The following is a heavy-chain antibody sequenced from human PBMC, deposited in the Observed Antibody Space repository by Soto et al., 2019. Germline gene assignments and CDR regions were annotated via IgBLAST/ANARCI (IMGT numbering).Heavy chain of an antibody. V-gene: IGHV3-23*01. CDR3: AKRPRGQAVAGKQSPDQSERKYGMDV. CDR1: GFTFSSYA. J-gene: IGHJ6*02. Sequence: PGGSLRLSCAASGFTFSSYAMSWVRQAPGKGLEWVSAISGSGGSTYYADSVKGRFTISRDNSKNTLYLQMNSLRAEDTAVYYCAKRPRGQAVAGKQSPDQSERKYGMDVWGQGTTVTVSS. CDR2: ISGSGGST. D-gene: IGHD6-19*01.